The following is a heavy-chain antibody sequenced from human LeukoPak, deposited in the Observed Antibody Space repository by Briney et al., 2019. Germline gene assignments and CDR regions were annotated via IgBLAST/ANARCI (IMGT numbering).Heavy chain of an antibody. J-gene: IGHJ4*02. CDR1: GFTFSSYS. V-gene: IGHV3-9*01. D-gene: IGHD3-10*01. Sequence: PGGSLRLSCAASGFTFSSYSMNWVRQAPGKGLEWVSGISWNSGSIGYADSVKGRFTISRDNAKNSLYLQMNSLRAEDTALYYCAKGPRAYYFGSGSPYYFDYWGQGTLVTVSS. CDR2: ISWNSGSI. CDR3: AKGPRAYYFGSGSPYYFDY.